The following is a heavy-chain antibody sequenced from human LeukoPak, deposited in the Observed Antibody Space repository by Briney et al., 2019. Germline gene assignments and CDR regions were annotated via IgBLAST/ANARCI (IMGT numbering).Heavy chain of an antibody. V-gene: IGHV3-23*01. D-gene: IGHD5-12*01. CDR2: ISDSGNT. CDR3: AKARSHSGYEPFDD. J-gene: IGHJ4*02. Sequence: GGSLRLSCAASGFTLSSYAMSWVRQAPGKGLEWVSAISDSGNTYHADSVKGRFTISRDSSKNTLFLQMNRLRPEDAAVYYCAKARSHSGYEPFDDWGQGTLVTVSS. CDR1: GFTLSSYA.